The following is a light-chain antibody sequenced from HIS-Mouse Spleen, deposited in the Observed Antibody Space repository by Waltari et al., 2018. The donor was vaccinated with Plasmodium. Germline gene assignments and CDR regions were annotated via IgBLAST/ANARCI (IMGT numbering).Light chain of an antibody. V-gene: IGKV1-5*03. CDR1: QSISSW. Sequence: DIQMTQSPSTLSASVGDRVTITCRASQSISSWLDWYQQKPGKAPKLLIYKASSLESGVPSRFSGSGSGTEFTLPISSLQPDDFATYYCQQYNSYSWTFGQGTKVEIK. CDR3: QQYNSYSWT. CDR2: KAS. J-gene: IGKJ1*01.